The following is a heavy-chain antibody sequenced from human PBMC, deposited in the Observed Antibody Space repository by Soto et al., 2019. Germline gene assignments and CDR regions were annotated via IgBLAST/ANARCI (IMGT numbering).Heavy chain of an antibody. CDR1: GFTFSSYI. V-gene: IGHV3-48*02. Sequence: EVQLVESGGGLVQPGGSLRLSCAASGFTFSSYIMNWVRQAPGKGLEWVSYISRSSRTIYYADSVKGRFTISRDNAKNSMYLQMNSLRDEETSVYYCARESYYYDSSTFDIWGQGTMVTVSS. CDR2: ISRSSRTI. J-gene: IGHJ3*02. CDR3: ARESYYYDSSTFDI. D-gene: IGHD3-22*01.